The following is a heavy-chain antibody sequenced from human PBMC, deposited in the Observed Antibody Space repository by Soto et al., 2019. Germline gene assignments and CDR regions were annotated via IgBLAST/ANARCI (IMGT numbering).Heavy chain of an antibody. CDR1: GGSFSGYY. J-gene: IGHJ2*01. Sequence: QVHLQQWGAGLLKPSETLSLTCAVYGGSFSGYYWSWIRQPPGKGLEWMGEINHSGSTNYNPSLKSGGTISVDTSKNQFSLKRSSVTAADTAVYYCARTALIVVVVAASEPYWYFDLWGRGTLVTVSS. D-gene: IGHD2-15*01. CDR2: INHSGST. CDR3: ARTALIVVVVAASEPYWYFDL. V-gene: IGHV4-34*01.